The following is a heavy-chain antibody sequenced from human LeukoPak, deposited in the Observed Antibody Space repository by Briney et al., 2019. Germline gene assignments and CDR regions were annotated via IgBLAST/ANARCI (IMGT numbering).Heavy chain of an antibody. Sequence: GGSLRLSCAASGLTFSSYSMNWVRQAPGKGLEWVSSISSSSSYIYYADSVKGRFTISRGNAKNSLYLQMNSLRAEDTAVYYCARGGQWLVRPFDYWGQGTLVTVSS. V-gene: IGHV3-21*01. D-gene: IGHD6-19*01. CDR3: ARGGQWLVRPFDY. J-gene: IGHJ4*02. CDR1: GLTFSSYS. CDR2: ISSSSSYI.